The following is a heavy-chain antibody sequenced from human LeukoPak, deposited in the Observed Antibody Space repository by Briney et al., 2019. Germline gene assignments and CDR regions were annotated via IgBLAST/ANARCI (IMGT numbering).Heavy chain of an antibody. V-gene: IGHV4-38-2*01. CDR2: SYHSGST. CDR1: GYSIRSANY. J-gene: IGHJ4*02. Sequence: PSETLTLTCAVSGYSIRSANYRGWIRHPAGQGLEWTGGSYHSGSTYYNPSLKSRVTMSVDTSKNQFSLKLSTVTAADTAVYYCARAPRDSSNSNYMRRFDYWGQGTLVTVSS. D-gene: IGHD3-22*01. CDR3: ARAPRDSSNSNYMRRFDY.